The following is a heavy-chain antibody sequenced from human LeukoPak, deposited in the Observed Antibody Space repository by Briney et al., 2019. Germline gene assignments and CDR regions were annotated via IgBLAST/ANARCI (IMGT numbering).Heavy chain of an antibody. Sequence: GASVKVSCKASGYTFTGYYMHWVRQAPGQGLEWMGWISAYNGNTNYAQKLQGRVTMTTDTSTSTAYMELRSLRSDDTAVYYCARVAAMALFDYWGQGTLVTVSS. D-gene: IGHD5-18*01. J-gene: IGHJ4*02. CDR1: GYTFTGYY. V-gene: IGHV1-18*04. CDR3: ARVAAMALFDY. CDR2: ISAYNGNT.